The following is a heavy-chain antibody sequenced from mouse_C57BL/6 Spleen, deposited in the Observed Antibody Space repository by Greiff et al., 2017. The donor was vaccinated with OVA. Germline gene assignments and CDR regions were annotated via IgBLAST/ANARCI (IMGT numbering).Heavy chain of an antibody. Sequence: DVKLVESGGGLVKPGGSLKLSCAASGFTFSDYGMHWVRQAPEKGLEWVAYISSGSSTIYYEDTVKGRFTISRDNAKNTLFLQMTSLRSEDTAMYYCAKSYDYSNYFDYWGQGTTLTVSS. V-gene: IGHV5-17*01. CDR1: GFTFSDYG. CDR3: AKSYDYSNYFDY. J-gene: IGHJ2*01. D-gene: IGHD2-4*01. CDR2: ISSGSSTI.